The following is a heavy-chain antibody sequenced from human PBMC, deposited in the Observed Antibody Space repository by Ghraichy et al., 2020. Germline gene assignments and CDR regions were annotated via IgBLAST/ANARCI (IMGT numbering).Heavy chain of an antibody. V-gene: IGHV3-30*18. J-gene: IGHJ6*02. D-gene: IGHD6-6*01. Sequence: GGSLRLSCAASGFTFSSYGMHWVRQAPGKGLEWVAVISYDGSNKYYADSVKGRFTISRDNSKNTRYLQMNSLRAEDTAVYYCAKDWADSMAARPYYYVMDVWGHGTTVTVSS. CDR2: ISYDGSNK. CDR3: AKDWADSMAARPYYYVMDV. CDR1: GFTFSSYG.